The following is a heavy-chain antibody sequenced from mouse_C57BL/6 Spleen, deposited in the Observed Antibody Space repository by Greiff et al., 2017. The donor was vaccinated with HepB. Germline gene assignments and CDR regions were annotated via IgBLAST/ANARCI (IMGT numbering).Heavy chain of an antibody. V-gene: IGHV1-4*01. D-gene: IGHD2-4*01. J-gene: IGHJ4*01. CDR2: INPSSGST. Sequence: QVQLQQSGAELARPGASVKMSCKASGYTFTSYTMHWVKQRPGQGLEWIGYINPSSGSTKYNQKFKDKDTFTADKSSSTAYMQLSSLTSADSAVYYGARRDYPYAMDYWGQGTSVTVPS. CDR3: ARRDYPYAMDY. CDR1: GYTFTSYT.